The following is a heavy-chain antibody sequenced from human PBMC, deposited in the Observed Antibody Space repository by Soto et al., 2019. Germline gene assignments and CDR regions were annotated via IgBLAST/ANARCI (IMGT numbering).Heavy chain of an antibody. Sequence: ASVKVSCKASGYTFSRYDIHWVRQAPGERLEWMGWINAGKGDRKYSQKFQDRVTITWDTSATTIYMELRSLRSEDTAVYYCARVRTGLGWDYWGQGTLVTVSS. D-gene: IGHD6-19*01. CDR1: GYTFSRYD. CDR2: INAGKGDR. J-gene: IGHJ4*02. CDR3: ARVRTGLGWDY. V-gene: IGHV1-3*01.